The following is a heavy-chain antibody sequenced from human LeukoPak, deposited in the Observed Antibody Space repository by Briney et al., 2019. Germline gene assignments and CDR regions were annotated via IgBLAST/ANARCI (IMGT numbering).Heavy chain of an antibody. CDR2: IYSGGST. CDR3: AKDQGRDGYNPSDS. Sequence: GGSLRLSCAASGFTVSSNYMSWVRQAPGKGLEWVSVIYSGGSTYYADSVKGRFTISRDNSKNTLYLQMNSLRAEDTAVYYCAKDQGRDGYNPSDSWGRGILVTVSS. V-gene: IGHV3-53*01. J-gene: IGHJ4*02. CDR1: GFTVSSNY. D-gene: IGHD5-24*01.